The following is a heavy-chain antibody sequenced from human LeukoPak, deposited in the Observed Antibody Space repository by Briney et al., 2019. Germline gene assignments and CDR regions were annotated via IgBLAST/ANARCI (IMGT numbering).Heavy chain of an antibody. CDR2: IYYSGST. CDR1: GGSISSSSYY. Sequence: SETLSLTCTVSGGSISSSSYYWGWIRQPPGKGLEWIGSIYYSGSTYYNPSLKSRVTISVGTSKNQFSPKLSSVTAADTAVYYCARDQRYYYGSGSYDYWGQGTLVTVSS. J-gene: IGHJ4*02. D-gene: IGHD3-10*01. V-gene: IGHV4-39*07. CDR3: ARDQRYYYGSGSYDY.